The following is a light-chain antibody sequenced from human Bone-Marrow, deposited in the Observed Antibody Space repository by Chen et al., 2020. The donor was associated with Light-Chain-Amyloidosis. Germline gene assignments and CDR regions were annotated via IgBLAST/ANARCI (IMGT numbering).Light chain of an antibody. CDR3: QQRSNWPQRT. CDR1: QSVRRY. V-gene: IGKV3-11*01. CDR2: DAS. Sequence: DIVLTQSPATLSLSPGERATLSCSASQSVRRYLDWYQQKPGQAPRLLIYDASNRASGLPARFSGSGSGTDFTLTISSLEPEDFAVYYCQQRSNWPQRTFGQGTKVEIK. J-gene: IGKJ1*01.